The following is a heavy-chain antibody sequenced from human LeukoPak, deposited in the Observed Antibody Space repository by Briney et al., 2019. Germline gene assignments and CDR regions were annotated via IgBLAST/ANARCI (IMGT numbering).Heavy chain of an antibody. CDR1: GGTFSSYA. CDR3: ARDAVVREVIRELLDY. D-gene: IGHD3-10*01. Sequence: GASVKVSCKASGGTFSSYAISWVRQAPGQGLEWMGRIIPILGIANYAQKFQGRVTITADKSTSTAYMELSSLRSEDTAVYYCARDAVVREVIRELLDYWGQGTLVTVSS. J-gene: IGHJ4*02. V-gene: IGHV1-69*04. CDR2: IIPILGIA.